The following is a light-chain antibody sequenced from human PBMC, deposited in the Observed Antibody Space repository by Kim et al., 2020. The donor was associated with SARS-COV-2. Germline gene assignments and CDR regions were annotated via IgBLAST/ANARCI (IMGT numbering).Light chain of an antibody. V-gene: IGKV4-1*01. CDR3: QQHYSNPPT. Sequence: ATINCKYSKSVLYSSNNKNYLAWYQQKPGQPPKLIIHWASTRESGVPDRFSGSGSGTDFTLTISTLQAEDVAVYYCQQHYSNPPTFGQGTKVDIK. CDR1: KSVLYSSNNKNY. J-gene: IGKJ1*01. CDR2: WAS.